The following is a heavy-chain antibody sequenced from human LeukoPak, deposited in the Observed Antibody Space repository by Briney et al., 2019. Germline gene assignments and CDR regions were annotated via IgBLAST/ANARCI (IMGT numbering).Heavy chain of an antibody. CDR2: INHSGST. J-gene: IGHJ4*02. CDR3: ARGGDDISTGYYYFDY. V-gene: IGHV4-34*01. D-gene: IGHD3-9*01. CDR1: GGSFSGYY. Sequence: SETLSLTCAVYGGSFSGYYWSWIRQPPGKGLEWIGEINHSGSTNYNPSLKSRVTISVDTSKNQFSLRLSSVTAADTAVYYCARGGDDISTGYYYFDYWGQGTLVTVSS.